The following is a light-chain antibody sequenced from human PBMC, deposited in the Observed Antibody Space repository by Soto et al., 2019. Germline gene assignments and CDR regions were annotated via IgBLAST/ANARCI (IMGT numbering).Light chain of an antibody. CDR1: QTISSW. CDR2: KAS. Sequence: DIQMTQSPSTLSGSLGVRVTITCRASQTISSWLAWYQQKPGKAPKLLIYKASTLKSGVPSRFRGSGSGTEFTLTISSLQPDDFATYYCQHYNSYSEAFGQGTKVDIK. J-gene: IGKJ1*01. V-gene: IGKV1-5*03. CDR3: QHYNSYSEA.